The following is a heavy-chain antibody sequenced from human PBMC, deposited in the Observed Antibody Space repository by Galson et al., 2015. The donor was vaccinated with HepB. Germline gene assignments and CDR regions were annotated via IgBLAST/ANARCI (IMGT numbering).Heavy chain of an antibody. Sequence: QSGAEVKKPGESLRISCKGSGYSFTNYWISWVRQAPGQGLEWMGGIIPIFGTANYAQKFQGRVTITADESTSTAYMELSSLRSEDTAVYYCARDPPYCSGGSCSDAFDIWGQGTMVTVSS. V-gene: IGHV1-69*01. D-gene: IGHD2-15*01. CDR2: IIPIFGTA. CDR1: GYSFTNYW. J-gene: IGHJ3*02. CDR3: ARDPPYCSGGSCSDAFDI.